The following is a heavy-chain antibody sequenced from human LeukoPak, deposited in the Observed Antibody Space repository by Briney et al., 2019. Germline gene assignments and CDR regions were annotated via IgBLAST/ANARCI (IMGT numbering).Heavy chain of an antibody. J-gene: IGHJ6*03. V-gene: IGHV3-43*02. CDR1: GFTFDDYA. Sequence: QSGGSLRLSCAASGFTFDDYAMHWVRQAPGKGLEWVSLISGDGGSTYYADSVKGRFTISRDNSKNSLYLQMNSLRTEDTALYYCAKDLNRPLWFGKSYMNVWGKGTTVTVSS. CDR3: AKDLNRPLWFGKSYMNV. D-gene: IGHD3-10*01. CDR2: ISGDGGST.